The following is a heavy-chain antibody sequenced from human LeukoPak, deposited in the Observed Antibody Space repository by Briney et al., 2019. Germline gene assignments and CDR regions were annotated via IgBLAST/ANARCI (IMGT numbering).Heavy chain of an antibody. V-gene: IGHV3-21*01. Sequence: GGSLRLSCAASGFTFSSYGMNWVRQAPGKGLEWASSISSSSSCIYYADSVKGRFTISRDNAKNSLYLQMNSLRAEDTAVYYCARTKMATTNWFDPWGQGTLVTISS. J-gene: IGHJ5*02. CDR1: GFTFSSYG. CDR2: ISSSSSCI. CDR3: ARTKMATTNWFDP. D-gene: IGHD5-24*01.